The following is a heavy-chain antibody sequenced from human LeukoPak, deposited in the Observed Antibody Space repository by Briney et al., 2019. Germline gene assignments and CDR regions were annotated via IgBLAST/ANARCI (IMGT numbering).Heavy chain of an antibody. Sequence: GGSLRLSCAASGFTFSSYGMHWVRQAPGKGLEWVSSISGSGSGGSTYYADSVKGRFTISRDNSKNTLYLQMNSLRAEDTAVYYCAKFGGTSYSNYFDYWGQGTLVTVSS. J-gene: IGHJ4*02. V-gene: IGHV3-23*01. D-gene: IGHD2-15*01. CDR1: GFTFSSYG. CDR3: AKFGGTSYSNYFDY. CDR2: ISGSGSGGST.